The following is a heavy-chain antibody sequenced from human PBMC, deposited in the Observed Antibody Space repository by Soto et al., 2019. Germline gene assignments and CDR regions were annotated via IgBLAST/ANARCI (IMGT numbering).Heavy chain of an antibody. J-gene: IGHJ4*02. V-gene: IGHV1-2*04. CDR3: AAQLAISGYQY. CDR1: GYTFTGDY. D-gene: IGHD3-22*01. Sequence: ASVNVSGKASGYTFTGDYMHWVRQAPGQGLEWMGWINPNSGGTNYAQKFQGWVTMTRDTSISTAYMELSRLRSDGTAVYYCAAQLAISGYQYWGQGTLVNVSS. CDR2: INPNSGGT.